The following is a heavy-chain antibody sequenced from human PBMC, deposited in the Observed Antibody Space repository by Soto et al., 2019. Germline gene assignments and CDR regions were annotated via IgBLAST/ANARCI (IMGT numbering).Heavy chain of an antibody. V-gene: IGHV3-15*07. CDR3: TTRRALRSGPHYYYYGMDV. J-gene: IGHJ6*02. D-gene: IGHD5-12*01. CDR2: IKSKTDGGTT. CDR1: GFTFSNAW. Sequence: GGSLRLSCAASGFTFSNAWMNWVRQAPGKGLEWVGRIKSKTDGGTTDYAAPVKGRFTISRDDSKNTLYLQMNSLKTEDTAVYYCTTRRALRSGPHYYYYGMDVWGQGTTVTVS.